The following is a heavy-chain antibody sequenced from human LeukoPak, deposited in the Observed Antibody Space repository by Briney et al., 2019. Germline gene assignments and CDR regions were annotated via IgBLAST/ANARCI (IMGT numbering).Heavy chain of an antibody. CDR3: ARGRSYYYGSGILFDY. J-gene: IGHJ4*02. V-gene: IGHV4-34*01. Sequence: PSETLSLTCAVSGGSFSGYYWSWIRQPPGQGLEWIGEMNHSGSTNYNPSLKSRVTISVDTSKNQFSLKLSSVTDADTAVYYCARGRSYYYGSGILFDYWGQGTLVTVSS. CDR1: GGSFSGYY. D-gene: IGHD3-10*01. CDR2: MNHSGST.